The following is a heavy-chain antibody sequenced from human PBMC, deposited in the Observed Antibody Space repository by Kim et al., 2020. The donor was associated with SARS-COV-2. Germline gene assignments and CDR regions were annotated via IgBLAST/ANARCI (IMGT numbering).Heavy chain of an antibody. CDR2: IYYSGST. CDR1: GGSISSYY. CDR3: ARAISTDVTIFGVVLPDA. D-gene: IGHD3-3*01. V-gene: IGHV4-59*13. J-gene: IGHJ3*01. Sequence: SETLSLTCTVSGGSISSYYWSWIRQPPGKGLEWIGYIYYSGSTNYNPSLKSRVTISVDTSKNQFSLKLSSVTAADTAVYYCARAISTDVTIFGVVLPDA.